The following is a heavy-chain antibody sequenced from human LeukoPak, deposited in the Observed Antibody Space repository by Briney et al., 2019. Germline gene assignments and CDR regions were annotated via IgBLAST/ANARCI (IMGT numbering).Heavy chain of an antibody. CDR1: GFTFSSYG. D-gene: IGHD2-2*01. CDR3: ARGSQLLP. CDR2: ISSSSSTI. J-gene: IGHJ5*02. Sequence: GGSLRLSCAASGFTFSSYGMTWVRQAPGKGLEWVSYISSSSSTIYYADSVKGRFTISRDNSKNTLYLQMNSLRAEDTAVYYCARGSQLLPWGQGTLVTVSS. V-gene: IGHV3-48*01.